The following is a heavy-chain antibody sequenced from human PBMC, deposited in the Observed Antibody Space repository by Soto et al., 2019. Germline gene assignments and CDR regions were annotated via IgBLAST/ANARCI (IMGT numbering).Heavy chain of an antibody. CDR2: ISDSGGST. CDR3: AKDLLVVVAATPFSPYYFDY. V-gene: IGHV3-23*01. Sequence: GESLKISCAASGFTFSSYAMSWVRQAPGKGLEWVSAISDSGGSTYYADSVKGRFTISRDNSKNTLYLQRNSLRAEDTAVYYCAKDLLVVVAATPFSPYYFDYWGQGTLVTVSS. CDR1: GFTFSSYA. D-gene: IGHD2-15*01. J-gene: IGHJ4*02.